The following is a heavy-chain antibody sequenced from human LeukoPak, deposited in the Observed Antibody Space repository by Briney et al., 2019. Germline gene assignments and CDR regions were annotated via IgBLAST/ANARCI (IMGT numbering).Heavy chain of an antibody. V-gene: IGHV4-4*07. CDR1: GGSINGYS. Sequence: SETLSLTCTISGGSINGYSWTWIRQPAGKGLEWIGRIYASGSISYNRSLKSRVTMSVDTSKNQFSLKLNSVTAADTAVYYCARGYYGSGELVEYYYYMDVWGKGTTVTISS. J-gene: IGHJ6*03. D-gene: IGHD3-10*01. CDR3: ARGYYGSGELVEYYYYMDV. CDR2: IYASGSI.